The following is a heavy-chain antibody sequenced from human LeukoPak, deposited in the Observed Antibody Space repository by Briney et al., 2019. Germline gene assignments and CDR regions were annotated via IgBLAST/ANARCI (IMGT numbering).Heavy chain of an antibody. V-gene: IGHV4-38-2*01. CDR2: IYHSGST. CDR1: GYSISSGYY. CDR3: ARAYYYGSGSYLSL. Sequence: PSETLSHTCAVSGYSISSGYYWGWIRQPPGKGLEWIGSIYHSGSTYYNPSLKSRVTISVDTSKNQFSLKLSSVTAADTAVYYCARAYYYGSGSYLSLWGQGTLVTVSS. J-gene: IGHJ4*02. D-gene: IGHD3-10*01.